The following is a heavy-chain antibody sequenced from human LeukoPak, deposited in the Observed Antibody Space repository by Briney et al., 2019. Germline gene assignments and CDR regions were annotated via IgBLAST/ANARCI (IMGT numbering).Heavy chain of an antibody. CDR1: GYTFSGYY. CDR3: ARGEQWLVRY. Sequence: ASVKVSCKTLGYTFSGYYIHWVRQAPGQDLEWMGWIDPNSGAANYEKRFQGRVTMTRDISINTVYLEVRSDDTAVYYCARGEQWLVRYWGQGTLVIVSS. D-gene: IGHD6-19*01. V-gene: IGHV1-2*02. J-gene: IGHJ4*02. CDR2: IDPNSGAA.